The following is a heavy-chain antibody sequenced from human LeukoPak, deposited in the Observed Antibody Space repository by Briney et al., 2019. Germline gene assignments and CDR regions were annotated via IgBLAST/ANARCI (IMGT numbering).Heavy chain of an antibody. V-gene: IGHV1-8*01. Sequence: ASVKVSCKASGYTFTRYDINWVRQATGQGLEWMGWMNPNSGNTGYAQKFQGRVTMTRNTSISTAYMELSSLRSEDTAVYYCARYLGHSSGSKRGFDYWGQGTPVIVSS. CDR2: MNPNSGNT. J-gene: IGHJ4*02. D-gene: IGHD6-19*01. CDR3: ARYLGHSSGSKRGFDY. CDR1: GYTFTRYD.